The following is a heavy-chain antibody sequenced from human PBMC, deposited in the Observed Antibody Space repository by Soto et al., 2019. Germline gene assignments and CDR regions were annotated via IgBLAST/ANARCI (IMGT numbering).Heavy chain of an antibody. J-gene: IGHJ6*02. Sequence: EVQLLESGGGLVQPGGSLRLSCAASGVTFNNYAMNWVRQAPGKGLEWVSGISGSGDNTYYADSVRGRFTISRDNSKNSLYLQMNSLGAEDTAMYFCALPGGTFCGGDCSYYYYYGMDVWGQGTTVTVSS. CDR1: GVTFNNYA. CDR2: ISGSGDNT. D-gene: IGHD2-21*02. V-gene: IGHV3-23*01. CDR3: ALPGGTFCGGDCSYYYYYGMDV.